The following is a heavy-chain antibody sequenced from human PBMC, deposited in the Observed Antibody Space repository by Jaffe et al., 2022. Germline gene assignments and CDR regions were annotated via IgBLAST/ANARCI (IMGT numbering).Heavy chain of an antibody. Sequence: EVQLVESGGGLVKPGGSLRLSCAASGFTFSSYSMNWVRQAPGKGLEWVSSISSSSSYIYYADSVKGRFTISRDNAKNSLYLQMNSLRAEDTAVYYCARMTTVTTRHYYMDVWGKGTTVTVSS. D-gene: IGHD4-17*01. CDR2: ISSSSSYI. J-gene: IGHJ6*03. CDR1: GFTFSSYS. V-gene: IGHV3-21*01. CDR3: ARMTTVTTRHYYMDV.